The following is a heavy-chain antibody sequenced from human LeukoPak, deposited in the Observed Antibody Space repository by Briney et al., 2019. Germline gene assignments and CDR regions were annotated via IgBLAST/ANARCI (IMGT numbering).Heavy chain of an antibody. CDR1: GFIFSRYW. J-gene: IGHJ4*02. CDR3: ARAPRYDSSGYYYV. CDR2: IKQDGSEK. D-gene: IGHD3-22*01. V-gene: IGHV3-7*01. Sequence: GGSLRLSCAASGFIFSRYWMTWVRQAPGKELEWVAKIKQDGSEKYYADSVKGRFTISRDNAKNSLYLQMNSLRAEDTAVYYCARAPRYDSSGYYYVWGQGTLVTVSS.